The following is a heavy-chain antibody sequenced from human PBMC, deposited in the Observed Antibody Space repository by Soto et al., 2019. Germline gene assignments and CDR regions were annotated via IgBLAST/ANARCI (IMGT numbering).Heavy chain of an antibody. J-gene: IGHJ6*02. V-gene: IGHV1-18*01. CDR2: ISAYNGNT. Sequence: ASVKVSCKASGYTFTSYGISWVRQAPGQGLEWMGWISAYNGNTNYAQKLQGRVTMTTDTSTSTAYMELRSLRSDDTAVYYCARDPTSSSYDYYYGMDVRGQGTTVTVSS. D-gene: IGHD6-6*01. CDR3: ARDPTSSSYDYYYGMDV. CDR1: GYTFTSYG.